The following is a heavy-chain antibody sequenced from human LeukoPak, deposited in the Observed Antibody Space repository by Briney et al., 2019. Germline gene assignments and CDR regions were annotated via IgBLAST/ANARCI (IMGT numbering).Heavy chain of an antibody. D-gene: IGHD3-10*01. J-gene: IGHJ4*02. CDR3: AKDRVDGSGSQFDS. CDR1: GFTLSNYA. Sequence: GGSPRLSCAASGFTLSNYAMTWVRQAPGKGLEWVSSITGSGALTYYADSVKGRFTISKDNAMDTLFLQMNSLRADDTAVYYCAKDRVDGSGSQFDSWGQGSMVTVSS. V-gene: IGHV3-23*01. CDR2: ITGSGALT.